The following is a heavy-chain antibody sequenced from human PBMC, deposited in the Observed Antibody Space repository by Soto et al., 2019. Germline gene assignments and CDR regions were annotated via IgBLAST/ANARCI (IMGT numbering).Heavy chain of an antibody. J-gene: IGHJ4*02. CDR1: GLPFTSLD. V-gene: IGHV1-8*01. Sequence: QVQLVQSGAEVRKPGASVKVSCKASGLPFTSLDINWVRQAPGQGLEWVGYMTPSGYIGFAQKFRGRVSMTRDASTSTVSMELSSLRSDDTAVYYCARYQEAAAFNDWGQGTLVTVSS. D-gene: IGHD6-25*01. CDR3: ARYQEAAAFND. CDR2: MTPSGYI.